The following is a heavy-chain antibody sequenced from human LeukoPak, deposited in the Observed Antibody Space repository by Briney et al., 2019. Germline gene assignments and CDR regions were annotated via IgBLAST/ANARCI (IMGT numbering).Heavy chain of an antibody. D-gene: IGHD3-3*01. J-gene: IGHJ4*02. V-gene: IGHV1-18*01. CDR1: GYTFTSYG. Sequence: ASVKVSCKASGYTFTSYGISWVRQAPGQGLEWMGWISAYNGNTNYAQKLQGRVTMTTDTSTSTAYMELRSLRSDDTAVYYCARYDFWSGHGWGLDYWGQGTLVTVSS. CDR3: ARYDFWSGHGWGLDY. CDR2: ISAYNGNT.